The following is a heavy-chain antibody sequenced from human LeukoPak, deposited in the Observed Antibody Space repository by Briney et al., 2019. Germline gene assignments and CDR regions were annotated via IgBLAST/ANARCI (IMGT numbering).Heavy chain of an antibody. CDR1: GFPFSSYA. Sequence: PGGSLRLSCAASGFPFSSYAMSWVRQAPGKGLEWVSAISGSGGSTYYADSVKGRFTISRDNANNTLFLEVNSLRTDDTATYYCVRSRIWELLSSFEVWGQGALVVVSS. J-gene: IGHJ4*02. D-gene: IGHD1-26*01. CDR3: VRSRIWELLSSFEV. CDR2: ISGSGGST. V-gene: IGHV3-23*01.